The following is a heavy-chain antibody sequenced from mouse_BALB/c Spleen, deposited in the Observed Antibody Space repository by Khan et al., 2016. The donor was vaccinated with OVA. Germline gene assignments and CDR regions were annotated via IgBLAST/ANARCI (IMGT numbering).Heavy chain of an antibody. CDR2: IGYSGNT. CDR1: GYSITSDYA. CDR3: ARVYGGDFDY. Sequence: EVELVESGPGLVKPSQSLSLTCTVTGYSITSDYAWNWIRQFPGNKLEWMGSIGYSGNTKYNPSLKSRFSITRDTSKNQFFLQLNSVTTEDTATYYCARVYGGDFDYWGQGTSLTVSS. J-gene: IGHJ2*02. V-gene: IGHV3-2*02. D-gene: IGHD1-1*01.